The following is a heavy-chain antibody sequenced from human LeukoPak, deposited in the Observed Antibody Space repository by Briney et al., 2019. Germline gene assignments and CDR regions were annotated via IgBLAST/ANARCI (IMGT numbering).Heavy chain of an antibody. CDR2: ISYDGSNK. D-gene: IGHD3/OR15-3a*01. J-gene: IGHJ6*02. CDR3: ARDWTSNYYGMDV. Sequence: GGSLRLSCAASGFTFSSYAMHWVCQAPGKGLEWVAVISYDGSNKYYADSVKGRFTISRDNSKNTLYLQMNSLRAEDTAVYYCARDWTSNYYGMDVWGQGTTVTVSS. V-gene: IGHV3-30-3*01. CDR1: GFTFSSYA.